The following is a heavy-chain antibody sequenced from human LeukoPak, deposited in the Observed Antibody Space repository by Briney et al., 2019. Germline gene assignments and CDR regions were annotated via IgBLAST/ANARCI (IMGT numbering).Heavy chain of an antibody. CDR3: AKDMSLAIGHGCIQDY. V-gene: IGHV3-9*01. Sequence: GGSLRLSCAASGFTFDDYAMHWVRQAPGKGLEWVSGISWNSGSIGYADSVKGRFTISRDNSKNTLYLQMNSLRAEDTAVYYCAKDMSLAIGHGCIQDYWGQGTLVTVSS. CDR1: GFTFDDYA. D-gene: IGHD5-18*01. J-gene: IGHJ4*02. CDR2: ISWNSGSI.